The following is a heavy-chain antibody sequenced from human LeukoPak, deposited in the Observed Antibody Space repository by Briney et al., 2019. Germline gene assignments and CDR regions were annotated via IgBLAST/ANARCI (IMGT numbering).Heavy chain of an antibody. CDR2: IYYSGST. CDR3: AGEHRREITGTTFNGYYYYMDV. J-gene: IGHJ6*03. Sequence: SETLSLTCTVSGGSISSYYWSWIRQPPGKGLEWIGYIYYSGSTNYNPSLKSRVTISVDTSKNQFSLKLSSVTAADTAVYYCAGEHRREITGTTFNGYYYYMDVWGKGTTVTVSS. V-gene: IGHV4-59*01. D-gene: IGHD1-7*01. CDR1: GGSISSYY.